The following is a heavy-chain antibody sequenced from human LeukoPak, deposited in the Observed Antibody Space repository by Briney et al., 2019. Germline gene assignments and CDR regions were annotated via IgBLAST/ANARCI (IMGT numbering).Heavy chain of an antibody. V-gene: IGHV3-33*01. J-gene: IGHJ5*02. CDR3: ARDGTQTAGPFDP. CDR2: IWYDGSKT. D-gene: IGHD1/OR15-1a*01. CDR1: GITFSSFG. Sequence: PGTSLRLSCAASGITFSSFGMHWVRQAPGKGLEWVAFIWYDGSKTYYGDSVKGLFTISRDNSKNTLFLQMNSLRVEDTAVYYCARDGTQTAGPFDPWGQGTLVTASS.